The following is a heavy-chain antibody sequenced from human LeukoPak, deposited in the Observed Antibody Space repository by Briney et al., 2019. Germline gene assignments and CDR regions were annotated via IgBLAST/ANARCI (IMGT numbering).Heavy chain of an antibody. V-gene: IGHV3-48*03. CDR1: GFTFSSYE. CDR3: ARGILYFDY. CDR2: ISSSGSTI. Sequence: GGSLRLSCAASGFTFSSYEMNWVRQAPGKGLEWVSYISSSGSTIYYADSVKGRFTISRDNAKNALYLQMNSLTAEDTAVYYSARGILYFDYWGQGTLVTVSS. J-gene: IGHJ4*02.